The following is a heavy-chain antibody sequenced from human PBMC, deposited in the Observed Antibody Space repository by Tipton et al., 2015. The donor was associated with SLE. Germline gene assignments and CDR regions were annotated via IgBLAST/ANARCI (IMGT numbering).Heavy chain of an antibody. CDR2: IYYSGGT. Sequence: TLSLTCTVSGGYVRNYYWNWVRQSPGKGLEWIGYIYYSGGTDYNPSLKSRVTISVDTSRNQFSLRLGSVTAADTAVYFCARGGDNWGSYSLDSWGRGALVTVSS. V-gene: IGHV4-59*02. D-gene: IGHD7-27*01. CDR1: GGYVRNYY. J-gene: IGHJ4*02. CDR3: ARGGDNWGSYSLDS.